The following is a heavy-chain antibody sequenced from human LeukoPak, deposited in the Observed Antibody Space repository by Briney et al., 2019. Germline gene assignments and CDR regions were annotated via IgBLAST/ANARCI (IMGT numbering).Heavy chain of an antibody. V-gene: IGHV1-69*02. CDR1: GGTFSSHT. CDR2: IIPILGIA. J-gene: IGHJ6*03. CDR3: ATCGSSTSYGLHYYYYMDV. D-gene: IGHD2-2*01. Sequence: ASVKVSCKASGGTFSSHTISWVRQAPGQGLEWMGRIIPILGIANYAPKFQGRVTITADKSTSTAYMELSSLRSEDTAVYYCATCGSSTSYGLHYYYYMDVWGKGTTVTVSS.